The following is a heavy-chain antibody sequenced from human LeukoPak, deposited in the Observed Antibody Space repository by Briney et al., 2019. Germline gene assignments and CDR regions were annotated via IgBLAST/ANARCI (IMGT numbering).Heavy chain of an antibody. Sequence: ASVKVSCKASGYTFTNYYMHWVRQAPGQGLEWMGIINPSDGSTSYAQKFQGRVTVTRDTSTRTVYMELRSLTSEDTAVYYCARGHSSGWLNFDYWGQGTLVTVSS. J-gene: IGHJ4*02. CDR1: GYTFTNYY. CDR3: ARGHSSGWLNFDY. V-gene: IGHV1-46*01. CDR2: INPSDGST. D-gene: IGHD6-19*01.